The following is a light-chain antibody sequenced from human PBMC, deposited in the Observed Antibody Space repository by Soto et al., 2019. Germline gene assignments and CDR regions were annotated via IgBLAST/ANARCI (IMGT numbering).Light chain of an antibody. CDR1: QSVSSN. Sequence: VSPGEGATLSCRASQSVSSNLAWYQQKPGQAPRLLIYAASTRATGIPARFSGSGSGTEFTLTISSLQSEDFAVYYCQQYNNWPPLTFGGGTKVDIK. CDR2: AAS. J-gene: IGKJ4*01. CDR3: QQYNNWPPLT. V-gene: IGKV3-15*01.